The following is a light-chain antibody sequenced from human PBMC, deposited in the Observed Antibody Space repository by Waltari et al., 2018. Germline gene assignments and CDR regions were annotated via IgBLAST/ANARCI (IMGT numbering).Light chain of an antibody. CDR1: NSDVGTSTY. CDR3: SSYAGNNISL. J-gene: IGLJ2*01. V-gene: IGLV2-8*01. Sequence: QSALTQPPSATGSPGQSVTISCTGTNSDVGTSTYVSWYQHRAGKAPKLIIFEVNKRPSGVPDRFSGSRSDNTASLTVSGLQAEDEADYYCSSYAGNNISLFGGGTKLTVL. CDR2: EVN.